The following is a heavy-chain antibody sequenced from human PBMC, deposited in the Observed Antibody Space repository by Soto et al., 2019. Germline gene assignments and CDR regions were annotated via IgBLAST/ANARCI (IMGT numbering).Heavy chain of an antibody. V-gene: IGHV4-39*01. D-gene: IGHD3-10*01. CDR1: GGSISSSSYY. CDR3: ARHVPYYGSGSYYIDLGPYYYYYYGMDV. Sequence: SETLSLTCTVSGGSISSSSYYWGWIRQPPGKGLEWIGSIYYSGSTYYNPSLKSRVTISVDTSKNQFSLKLSSVTAADTAAYYCARHVPYYGSGSYYIDLGPYYYYYYGMDVWGQGTTVNVSS. J-gene: IGHJ6*02. CDR2: IYYSGST.